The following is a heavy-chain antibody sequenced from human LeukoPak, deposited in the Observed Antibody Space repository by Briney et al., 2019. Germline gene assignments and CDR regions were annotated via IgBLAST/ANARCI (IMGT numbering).Heavy chain of an antibody. V-gene: IGHV3-33*01. D-gene: IGHD3-3*01. CDR1: GFTFSSYG. CDR2: IWYDGSNK. Sequence: GGSLRLSCAASGFTFSSYGMHWVRQAPGKGLEWVAVIWYDGSNKYYADSVKGRFTISRDNSKNTLYLQMNSLRAEDTAVYYCARDLVELTFWSGCAPQDYYYGMDVWGQGTTVTVSS. J-gene: IGHJ6*02. CDR3: ARDLVELTFWSGCAPQDYYYGMDV.